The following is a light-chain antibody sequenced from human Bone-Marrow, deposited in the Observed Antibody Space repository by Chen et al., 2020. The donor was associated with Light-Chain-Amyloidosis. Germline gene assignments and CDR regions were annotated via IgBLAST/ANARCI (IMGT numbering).Light chain of an antibody. J-gene: IGLJ2*01. CDR2: RDT. CDR1: DLPTKY. CDR3: QSADSSGTYEVI. Sequence: SYELPQPPSVSVSPGPPARIPCSGDDLPTKYAYWYQQKPGQAPVLVIHRDTERPSGISERFSGSSSGTTATVTISGVQAEDEADYHCQSADSSGTYEVIFGGGTKLTVL. V-gene: IGLV3-25*03.